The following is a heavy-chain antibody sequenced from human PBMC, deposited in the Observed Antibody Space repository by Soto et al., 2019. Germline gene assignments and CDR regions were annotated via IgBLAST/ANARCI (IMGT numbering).Heavy chain of an antibody. J-gene: IGHJ6*02. CDR2: ISYDGSNK. V-gene: IGHV3-30*03. D-gene: IGHD6-13*01. CDR1: DFTFSSYG. CDR3: PQSLPSSSSWYGAAYYYYYGMDV. Sequence: SGGSLRLSCAASDFTFSSYGMHWVRQAPGKGLEGVAVISYDGSNKYYADSVKGRFTISRDNSKNTLYLQINSLRAEDTAGYYCPQSLPSSSSWYGAAYYYYYGMDVWGQGTTVTVSS.